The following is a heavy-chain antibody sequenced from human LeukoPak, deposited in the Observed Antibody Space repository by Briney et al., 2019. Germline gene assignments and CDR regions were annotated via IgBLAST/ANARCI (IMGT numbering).Heavy chain of an antibody. V-gene: IGHV4-34*01. J-gene: IGHJ5*02. CDR2: INHSGST. CDR3: ARAVLLWFGEFTDSNWFDP. CDR1: GGSFSGYY. D-gene: IGHD3-10*01. Sequence: SETLSLTSALYGGSFSGYYWSCIPQPPGKGLEWIGEINHSGSTNYNPSLKSRVTISVDTSKNQFSLKMSSVTAADTAVYYCARAVLLWFGEFTDSNWFDPWGQGTLVTVSS.